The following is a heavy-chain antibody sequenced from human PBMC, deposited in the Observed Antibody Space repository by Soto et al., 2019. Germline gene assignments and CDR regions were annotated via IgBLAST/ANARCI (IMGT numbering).Heavy chain of an antibody. J-gene: IGHJ6*02. CDR1: GFTFDSCV. CDR3: AKDPPSDRKQPDYGMDV. CDR2: ISGSGRYT. D-gene: IGHD3-22*01. Sequence: DVQLVESGGDLVQPGGSLRLSCAASGFTFDSCVMSWVRQAPGKGLELPSPISGSGRYTDYADSVKGRFTISRDNSKNTLYLQMNSLRVEDTAVYYCAKDPPSDRKQPDYGMDVWGQGTTVTVSS. V-gene: IGHV3-23*04.